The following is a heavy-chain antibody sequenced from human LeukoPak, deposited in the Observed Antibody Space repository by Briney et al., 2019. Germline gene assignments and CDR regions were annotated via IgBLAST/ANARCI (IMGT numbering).Heavy chain of an antibody. CDR2: ISSSGSTI. D-gene: IGHD2-2*01. J-gene: IGHJ4*02. Sequence: GGSLRLSCAASGLTFSSYEMNWVRQAPGKGLEWVSYISSSGSTIYYADSVKGRFTISRDNAKNSLYLQMNSLRAEDTAVYSCARGSPGGYPPLDYWGQGTLVTVSS. CDR1: GLTFSSYE. V-gene: IGHV3-48*03. CDR3: ARGSPGGYPPLDY.